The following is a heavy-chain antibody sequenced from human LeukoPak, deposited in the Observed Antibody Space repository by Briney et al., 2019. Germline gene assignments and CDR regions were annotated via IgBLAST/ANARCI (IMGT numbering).Heavy chain of an antibody. Sequence: PGGSLRLSCAASGFTFSSYAMSWVRQAPGKGLEWVSAISGSGGSTYYADSVKGRFTISRDNAKNSLYLQMNSLRAEDTAVYYCVRGGAAGTNYYYYYYMDVWGKGTTVTVSS. CDR2: ISGSGGST. V-gene: IGHV3-23*01. CDR3: VRGGAAGTNYYYYYYMDV. D-gene: IGHD2-15*01. CDR1: GFTFSSYA. J-gene: IGHJ6*03.